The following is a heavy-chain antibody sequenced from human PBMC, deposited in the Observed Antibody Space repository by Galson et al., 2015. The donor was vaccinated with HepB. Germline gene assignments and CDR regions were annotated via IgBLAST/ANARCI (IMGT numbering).Heavy chain of an antibody. Sequence: SVKVSCKASGGTFSSYTISWVRQAPGQGLEWMGRIIPILGIANYAQKFQGRVTITADKSTSTAYMELSSLRSEDTAVYYCARGGSGSLVASWHYFDYWGQGTLVTVSS. CDR3: ARGGSGSLVASWHYFDY. V-gene: IGHV1-69*02. J-gene: IGHJ4*02. CDR1: GGTFSSYT. CDR2: IIPILGIA. D-gene: IGHD3-10*01.